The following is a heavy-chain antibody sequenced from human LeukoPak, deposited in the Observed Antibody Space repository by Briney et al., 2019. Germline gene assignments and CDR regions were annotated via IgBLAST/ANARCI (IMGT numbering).Heavy chain of an antibody. D-gene: IGHD6-13*01. V-gene: IGHV3-23*01. CDR1: GFTFSSYV. Sequence: PGGSLRLSCAASGFTFSSYVMTWVRQAPGKGLEWVSAISGSGSITEYADSVKGRFTISRDNSKNTLYLQMNSLRAEDTAVYYCAKGNLPIIAAAGLFDYWGQGTLVTVSS. CDR2: ISGSGSIT. CDR3: AKGNLPIIAAAGLFDY. J-gene: IGHJ4*02.